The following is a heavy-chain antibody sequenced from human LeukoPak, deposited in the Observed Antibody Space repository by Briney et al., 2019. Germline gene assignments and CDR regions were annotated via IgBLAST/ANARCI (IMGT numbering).Heavy chain of an antibody. Sequence: SETLSLTCTVSGGSISTYQWNWIRQPPGKGLEWIGYIYYSGSTNYNPSLKSRVTISVDTSKNQFSLKLSSVTAADTAVYYCARLYRDYDKYWMDYWGQGTLVTVSS. CDR1: GGSISTYQ. CDR3: ARLYRDYDKYWMDY. J-gene: IGHJ4*02. CDR2: IYYSGST. V-gene: IGHV4-59*08. D-gene: IGHD3-22*01.